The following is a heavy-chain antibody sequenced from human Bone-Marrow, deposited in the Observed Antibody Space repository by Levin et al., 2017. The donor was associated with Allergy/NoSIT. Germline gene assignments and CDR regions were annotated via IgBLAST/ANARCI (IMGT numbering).Heavy chain of an antibody. V-gene: IGHV3-74*01. CDR2: INSDGSST. J-gene: IGHJ4*02. Sequence: GGSLRLSCAASGFSFRSYWMHWVRQAPGKGLVWVSRINSDGSSTSYADSVKGRFTISRDNAKNTLYLQMNSLRGEDTAVYYCARGTRIDYFDYWGQGPLVTVSS. CDR3: ARGTRIDYFDY. CDR1: GFSFRSYW. D-gene: IGHD2-15*01.